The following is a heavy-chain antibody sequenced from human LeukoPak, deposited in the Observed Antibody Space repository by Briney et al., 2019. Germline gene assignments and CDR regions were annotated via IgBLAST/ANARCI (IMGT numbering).Heavy chain of an antibody. V-gene: IGHV3-74*01. CDR2: INIDGSST. Sequence: GGSLRLSCAASGFTFSSYAMSWVRQAPGKGLVWVSRINIDGSSTSYADSVKGRFTISRDNAKNTLYLQMNSLRVEDTAVYYCARDAGYYDFWSGYYSAEYFQHWGQGTLVTVSS. J-gene: IGHJ1*01. D-gene: IGHD3-3*01. CDR3: ARDAGYYDFWSGYYSAEYFQH. CDR1: GFTFSSYA.